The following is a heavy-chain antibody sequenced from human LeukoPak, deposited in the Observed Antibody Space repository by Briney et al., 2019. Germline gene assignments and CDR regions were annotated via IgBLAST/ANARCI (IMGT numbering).Heavy chain of an antibody. Sequence: SQTLSLTCAISGDSVSSNSAAWNWIRQSPARGLEWLVRTYYRSKWYNDYAVSVKSRITINPDTSKNKFSLQLNSVTPEDTAVYYCARVAAAATYYYYGMDVWGQGTTVTVSS. CDR2: TYYRSKWYN. D-gene: IGHD6-13*01. J-gene: IGHJ6*02. CDR3: ARVAAAATYYYYGMDV. CDR1: GDSVSSNSAA. V-gene: IGHV6-1*01.